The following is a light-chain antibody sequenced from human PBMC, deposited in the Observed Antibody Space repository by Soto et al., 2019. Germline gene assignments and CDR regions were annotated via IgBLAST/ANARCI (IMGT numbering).Light chain of an antibody. J-gene: IGKJ1*01. V-gene: IGKV1-9*01. CDR1: QSINSY. Sequence: DIEMTQSPSTLSASVADRVTITCRASQSINSYLNWYQQKPGKAPNLLIYAASSLQSGVPPRFSGSGSGTEFTLTISSLQPEDFATYYCLQHNSYPRTFGQGTKVDIK. CDR3: LQHNSYPRT. CDR2: AAS.